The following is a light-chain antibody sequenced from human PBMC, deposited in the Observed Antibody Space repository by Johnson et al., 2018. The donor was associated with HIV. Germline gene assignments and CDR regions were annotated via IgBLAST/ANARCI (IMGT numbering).Light chain of an antibody. J-gene: IGLJ1*01. CDR1: SSNIGNNY. V-gene: IGLV1-51*01. CDR2: DNT. CDR3: GTWASSLSSGV. Sequence: SVLTQSPSVSAAPGQKVTISCSGSSSNIGNNYVSWYQQLPGTAPKLLIYDNTKRPSGIPDRFSGSKSGTSATLGITGLQTGDEADYYCGTWASSLSSGVFGTWPKFTVL.